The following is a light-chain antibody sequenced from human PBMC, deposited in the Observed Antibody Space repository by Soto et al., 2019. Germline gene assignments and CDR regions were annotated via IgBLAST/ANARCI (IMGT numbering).Light chain of an antibody. CDR2: EVT. CDR3: SSYAATNNYV. V-gene: IGLV2-8*01. Sequence: QSALTQPPYASGSPGQSVTISCTGISSDVGGYNFVSWYQQHPGKAPQLIIYEVTKRPSGVPDRFSGSKSGNTASLTVSGLQTEDEADYYCSSYAATNNYVFGSGTKVTVL. J-gene: IGLJ1*01. CDR1: SSDVGGYNF.